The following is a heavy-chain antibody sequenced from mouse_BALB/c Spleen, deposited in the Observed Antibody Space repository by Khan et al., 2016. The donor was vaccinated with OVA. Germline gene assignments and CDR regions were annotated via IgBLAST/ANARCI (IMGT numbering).Heavy chain of an antibody. V-gene: IGHV2-6-7*01. D-gene: IGHD2-10*01. Sequence: VELVESGPGLVAPSQSLSITCTVSGFSLTGYGVNWVRQSPGKGLEWLGMIWGVGSTDYTLAPKSRLRNSKANSHSQVFLKMNSLQTHDTARYYCARAYYANYREAMDFWGEGTSVTVSS. J-gene: IGHJ4*01. CDR1: GFSLTGYG. CDR3: ARAYYANYREAMDF. CDR2: IWGVGST.